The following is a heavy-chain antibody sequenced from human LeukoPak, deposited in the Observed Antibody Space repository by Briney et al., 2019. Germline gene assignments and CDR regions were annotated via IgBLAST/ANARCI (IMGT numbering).Heavy chain of an antibody. CDR1: GGSISSGGYY. D-gene: IGHD3-10*01. CDR2: IYYSGST. V-gene: IGHV4-39*01. J-gene: IGHJ6*02. Sequence: SETLSLTCTVSGGSISSGGYYWSWIRQHPGKGLEWIGYIYYSGSTFYNPSLKSRITISVDTSKNQFSLKLNSVTAADTAVYYCARSLTMVRGLTGGMDVWGQGTTVTVSS. CDR3: ARSLTMVRGLTGGMDV.